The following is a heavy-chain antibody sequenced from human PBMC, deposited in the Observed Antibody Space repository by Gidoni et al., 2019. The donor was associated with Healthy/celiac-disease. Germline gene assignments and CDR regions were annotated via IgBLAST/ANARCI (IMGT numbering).Heavy chain of an antibody. J-gene: IGHJ4*02. V-gene: IGHV3-21*01. Sequence: EVQLVESGGGLVKPGGSLRLSCAASGFTFSRYSMNGVRQAPGKGLECVSSISSSSSYIYYADSVKGRYTISRDNAKNSLYLQMNSLRAEDTAVYYCARDRAHPPTLFHPTDWNDYWGQGTLVTVSS. CDR2: ISSSSSYI. CDR1: GFTFSRYS. CDR3: ARDRAHPPTLFHPTDWNDY. D-gene: IGHD1-1*01.